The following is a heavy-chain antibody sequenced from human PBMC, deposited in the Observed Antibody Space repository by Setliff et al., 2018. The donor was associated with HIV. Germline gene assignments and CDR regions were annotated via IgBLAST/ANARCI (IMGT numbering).Heavy chain of an antibody. D-gene: IGHD2-15*01. CDR3: ARHDDCSGGSCYPEGNYYYYYMDV. Sequence: TLSLTCTVSGGSISSYYWSWIRQPPGKGLEWIGYIYYSGSTNYNPSLKSRVTISVDTSKNQFSLKLSSVTAADTAVYYCARHDDCSGGSCYPEGNYYYYYMDVWGKGTTVTAP. CDR1: GGSISSYY. V-gene: IGHV4-59*08. CDR2: IYYSGST. J-gene: IGHJ6*03.